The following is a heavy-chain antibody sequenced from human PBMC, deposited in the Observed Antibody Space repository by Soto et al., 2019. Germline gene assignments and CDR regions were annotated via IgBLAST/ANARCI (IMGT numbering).Heavy chain of an antibody. CDR3: ARARYCTNGVCYSTPYYYYGMDV. V-gene: IGHV4-34*01. J-gene: IGHJ6*02. CDR2: INHSGST. Sequence: SETLSLTCAVYGGSFSGYYWSWIRPPPGKGLEWIGEINHSGSTNYNPSLKSRVTISVDTSKNQFSLKLSSVTAADTAVYYCARARYCTNGVCYSTPYYYYGMDVWGQGTTVTVSS. D-gene: IGHD2-8*01. CDR1: GGSFSGYY.